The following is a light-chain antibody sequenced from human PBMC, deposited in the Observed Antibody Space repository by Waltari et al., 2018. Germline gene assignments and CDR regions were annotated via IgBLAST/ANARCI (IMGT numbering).Light chain of an antibody. J-gene: IGKJ1*01. CDR1: QCISRW. CDR3: EQYKNYPRT. V-gene: IGKV1-5*03. CDR2: QAS. Sequence: DLQITQSPSTLAASVGNIVPLTCRASQCISRWLAWYQQKPGKPPKLLIYQASSLERWVPSRFSGSESGTEFTLTISSLQPGDFVTYYCEQYKNYPRTFGQGTKVES.